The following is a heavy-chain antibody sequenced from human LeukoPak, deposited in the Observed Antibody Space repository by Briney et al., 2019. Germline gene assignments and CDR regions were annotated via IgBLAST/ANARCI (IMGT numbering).Heavy chain of an antibody. CDR3: ARSGSYPRRFDY. Sequence: GASVSVSYTASGYTFTTSDINWVRQATGQGLEWMGWLNPNSGNPAYAQKFQGRVIMTRNTAKSTAYMELSSLRSEDTAVYYCARSGSYPRRFDYWGQGTLVTVS. D-gene: IGHD1-26*01. V-gene: IGHV1-8*01. CDR1: GYTFTTSD. J-gene: IGHJ4*02. CDR2: LNPNSGNP.